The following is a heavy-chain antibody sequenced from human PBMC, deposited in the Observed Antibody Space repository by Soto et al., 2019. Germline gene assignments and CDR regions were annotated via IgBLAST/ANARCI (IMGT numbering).Heavy chain of an antibody. D-gene: IGHD3-22*01. CDR3: AREPHEYYYDSSGSAAPPYGMDV. J-gene: IGHJ6*02. Sequence: PGGSLRLSCAASGFTFSSYWMHWVRQAPGKGLVWVSRINSDGSSTSYADSVKGRFTISRDNAKNTLYLQMNSLRAEDTAVYYCAREPHEYYYDSSGSAAPPYGMDVWGQGTTVTVSS. CDR1: GFTFSSYW. V-gene: IGHV3-74*01. CDR2: INSDGSST.